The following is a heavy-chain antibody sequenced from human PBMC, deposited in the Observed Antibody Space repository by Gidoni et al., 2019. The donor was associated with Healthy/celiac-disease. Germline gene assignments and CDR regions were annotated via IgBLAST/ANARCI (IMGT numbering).Heavy chain of an antibody. CDR2: ISYDGSNK. D-gene: IGHD3-3*01. CDR1: GFTFSSYA. CDR3: ARDSVYYDFWSGLDV. J-gene: IGHJ6*02. Sequence: SLRLSCAASGFTFSSYAMHWVRQAPGKGLEWVAVISYDGSNKYYADSVKGRFTISRDNSKNTLYLQMNSLTAEDTAVYYCARDSVYYDFWSGLDVWGQGTTVTVSS. V-gene: IGHV3-30-3*01.